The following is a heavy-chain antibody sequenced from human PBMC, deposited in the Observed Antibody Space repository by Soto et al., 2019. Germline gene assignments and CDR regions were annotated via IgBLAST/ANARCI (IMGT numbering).Heavy chain of an antibody. CDR1: GGSISSGGYF. V-gene: IGHV4-31*03. D-gene: IGHD1-20*01. J-gene: IGHJ5*02. CDR3: ARGSPLTGTIHWFDP. CDR2: ISNSGST. Sequence: TSETLSLTCTVSGGSISSGGYFWTWIRQHPGKGLEWIGYISNSGSTYYNPSLTSRVTISADTSKNQFSLNLSSVTAADTAVYYCARGSPLTGTIHWFDPWGQGTLVTVSS.